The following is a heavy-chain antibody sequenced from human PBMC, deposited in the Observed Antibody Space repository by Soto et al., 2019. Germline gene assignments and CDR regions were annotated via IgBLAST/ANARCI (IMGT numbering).Heavy chain of an antibody. J-gene: IGHJ4*02. CDR3: ARRARTVYSNYDLAEYYFDY. CDR1: GFTFSPFW. V-gene: IGHV3-74*01. D-gene: IGHD4-4*01. CDR2: INSDGSTI. Sequence: PGGSLRLSCAASGFTFSPFWMHWVRQAPGKGLVWVSHINSDGSTIVYADSVKGRFTTSRDNAKNTLYLRMNGLRAEDTAVYYCARRARTVYSNYDLAEYYFDYWGQGTLVTVSS.